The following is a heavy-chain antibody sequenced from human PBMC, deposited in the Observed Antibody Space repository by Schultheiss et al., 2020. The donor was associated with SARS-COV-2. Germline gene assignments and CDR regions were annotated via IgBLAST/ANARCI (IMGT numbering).Heavy chain of an antibody. CDR3: AGGFDYYDSSGYPVFDV. J-gene: IGHJ6*02. Sequence: SQTLSLTCTVSGGSISSYYWSWIRQPPGKGLEWIGYIYYSGSTNYNPSLKSRVTISVDTSKNQFSLKLSSVTAADTAVYYCAGGFDYYDSSGYPVFDVWGQGTTVTVSS. V-gene: IGHV4-59*01. CDR2: IYYSGST. D-gene: IGHD3-22*01. CDR1: GGSISSYY.